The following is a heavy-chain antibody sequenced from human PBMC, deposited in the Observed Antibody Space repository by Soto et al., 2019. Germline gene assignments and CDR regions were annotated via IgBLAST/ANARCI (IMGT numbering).Heavy chain of an antibody. J-gene: IGHJ4*02. CDR2: MNPNSTKT. D-gene: IGHD2-21*01. CDR3: ARGFRRDSPVVLRGDIDH. V-gene: IGHV1-8*01. Sequence: QVQLVQSGAEVKKPGASVKVSCKASGYDFITYDINWVRQATGQGLEWVGWMNPNSTKTGYAQKFQGRVTMTQNTSIGTAYMELSSLRSEDTAVYYCARGFRRDSPVVLRGDIDHWGQGTLVTVSS. CDR1: GYDFITYD.